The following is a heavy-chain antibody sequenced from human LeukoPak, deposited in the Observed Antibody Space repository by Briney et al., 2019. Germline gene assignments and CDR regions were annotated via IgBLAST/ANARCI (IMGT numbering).Heavy chain of an antibody. J-gene: IGHJ6*02. CDR1: GYTFTGYY. CDR3: ARDPPSGGPDYYYGMDV. CDR2: FNPNSGGT. D-gene: IGHD1-26*01. V-gene: IGHV1-2*02. Sequence: GASVKVSCKASGYTFTGYYMHWVRQAPGQGLEWMGWFNPNSGGTNYAQKFQGRVTMIRDTSISTAYMELSRLGSDDTAVYYCARDPPSGGPDYYYGMDVWGQGTTVTVSS.